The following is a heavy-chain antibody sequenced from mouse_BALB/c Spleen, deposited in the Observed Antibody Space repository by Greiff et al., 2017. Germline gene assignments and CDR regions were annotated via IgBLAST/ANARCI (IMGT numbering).Heavy chain of an antibody. J-gene: IGHJ3*01. CDR2: ISTYYGDA. V-gene: IGHV1S137*01. CDR3: ARDYGSSYGWFAY. CDR1: GYTFTDYA. D-gene: IGHD1-1*01. Sequence: QVQLQQSGAELVRPGVSVKISCKGSGYTFTDYAMHWVKQSHAKSLEWIGVISTYYGDASYNQKFKGKATMTVDKSSSTAYMELARLTSEDSAIYYCARDYGSSYGWFAYWGQGTLVTVSA.